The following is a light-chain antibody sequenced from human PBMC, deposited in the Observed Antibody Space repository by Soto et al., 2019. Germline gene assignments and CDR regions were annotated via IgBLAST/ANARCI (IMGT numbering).Light chain of an antibody. J-gene: IGLJ3*02. CDR2: EVT. Sequence: QSALTQPASVSGSPGQSITISCTGTSSDVGSYNLVSWYQQHPGKAPKLMIYEVTKRPSGVSNRFSGSKSGNTASLTISGLQAEEEADYYCCSYVGSSTWVFGGGTKLTVL. CDR1: SSDVGSYNL. CDR3: CSYVGSSTWV. V-gene: IGLV2-23*02.